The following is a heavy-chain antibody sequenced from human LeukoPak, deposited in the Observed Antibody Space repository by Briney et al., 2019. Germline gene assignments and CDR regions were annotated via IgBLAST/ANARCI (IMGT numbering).Heavy chain of an antibody. J-gene: IGHJ5*02. CDR3: ARDHLESYYGSGSYYPPWFDP. V-gene: IGHV1-69*04. D-gene: IGHD3-10*01. CDR2: IIPILGIA. CDR1: GGTFSSYA. Sequence: GASVKVSCKASGGTFSSYAISWVRQAPGQGLEWMGRIIPILGIANYAQKFQGRVTITADKSTSTAYMELSSLRSEDTAVYYCARDHLESYYGSGSYYPPWFDPWGQGTLVTVSS.